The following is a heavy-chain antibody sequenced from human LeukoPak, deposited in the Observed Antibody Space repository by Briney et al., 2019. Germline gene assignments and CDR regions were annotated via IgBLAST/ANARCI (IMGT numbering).Heavy chain of an antibody. Sequence: PGGSLRLSCAASGFTFSSFAMSWVRQAPGKGLEWVSGFSETNSGIYYADSVKGRFTISRDNSRNTLYLQTNSLGVENTAVYFCAKVVQTGNSMFDYWGQGTLVTVSS. D-gene: IGHD2/OR15-2a*01. V-gene: IGHV3-23*01. CDR1: GFTFSSFA. J-gene: IGHJ4*02. CDR2: FSETNSGI. CDR3: AKVVQTGNSMFDY.